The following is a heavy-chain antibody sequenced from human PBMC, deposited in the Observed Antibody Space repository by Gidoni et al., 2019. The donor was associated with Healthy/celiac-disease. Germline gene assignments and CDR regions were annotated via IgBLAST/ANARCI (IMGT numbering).Heavy chain of an antibody. Sequence: EVQLVESGGVVVQPGGSLRLSCAASGFTFDDYTMHWVRQAPGKGLECVSLSSWYGGSTYYADSVKGRFTISRDNSKNSLYLQMNSLRTEDTALYYCAKGSGGSYWRHLDYWGQGTLVTVSS. V-gene: IGHV3-43*01. CDR3: AKGSGGSYWRHLDY. D-gene: IGHD1-26*01. CDR2: SSWYGGST. CDR1: GFTFDDYT. J-gene: IGHJ4*02.